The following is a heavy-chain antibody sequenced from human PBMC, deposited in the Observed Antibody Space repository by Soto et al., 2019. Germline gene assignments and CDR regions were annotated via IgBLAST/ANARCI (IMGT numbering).Heavy chain of an antibody. J-gene: IGHJ4*02. V-gene: IGHV3-30-3*01. CDR1: GFTFSSYA. CDR2: ISYDGSNK. CDR3: ATLTVGATPTDY. Sequence: QVQLVESGGGVVQPGRSLRLSCAASGFTFSSYAMHWVRQAPGKGLEWVAVISYDGSNKYYADSVKGRFTISRDNSKNTLYLQMNSLRAEDTAVYYCATLTVGATPTDYWGQGTLVTVSS. D-gene: IGHD1-26*01.